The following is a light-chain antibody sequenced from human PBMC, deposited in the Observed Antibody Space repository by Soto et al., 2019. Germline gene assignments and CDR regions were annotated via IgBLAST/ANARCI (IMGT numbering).Light chain of an antibody. CDR2: GAS. CDR1: QSVSSSY. Sequence: EIVLTQSPGTLSLSPGERATLSCRASQSVSSSYLAWYQQKPGQAPRLLIYGASSRATGIPDRFSGRGSGTDFTLTISRLEPEDFALYYCQQYGDSPFTFGQGTKVDIK. J-gene: IGKJ1*01. CDR3: QQYGDSPFT. V-gene: IGKV3-20*01.